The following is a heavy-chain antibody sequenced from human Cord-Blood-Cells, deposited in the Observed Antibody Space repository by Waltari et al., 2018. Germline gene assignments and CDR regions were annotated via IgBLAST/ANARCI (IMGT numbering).Heavy chain of an antibody. D-gene: IGHD2-2*01. J-gene: IGHJ5*02. CDR1: GYTLPELS. CDR2: FDPEDGET. Sequence: QVQLVQSGAEVKKPGASVKVSCKVSGYTLPELSMHWVRPCPGTGLEWMGGFDPEDGETIYAQKFQGRVTMTEDTSTDTAYMELSSLRSEDTAVYYCATDSTSVVPAANLFGFDPWGQGTLVTVSS. CDR3: ATDSTSVVPAANLFGFDP. V-gene: IGHV1-24*01.